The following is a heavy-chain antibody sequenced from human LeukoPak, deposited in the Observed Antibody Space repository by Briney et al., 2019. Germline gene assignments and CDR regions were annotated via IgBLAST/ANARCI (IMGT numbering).Heavy chain of an antibody. CDR2: IDGSSSRV. CDR1: GFTFSDYY. CDR3: ASRVAFDI. J-gene: IGHJ3*02. Sequence: GGSLRLSCAASGFTFSDYYMSWIRQAPGKGLEWVSYIDGSSSRVNYADSVKGRFTISRDNAKNSLFLQMNSLTVEDTAVYYCASRVAFDIWGLGTMVTVSS. D-gene: IGHD3-3*01. V-gene: IGHV3-11*01.